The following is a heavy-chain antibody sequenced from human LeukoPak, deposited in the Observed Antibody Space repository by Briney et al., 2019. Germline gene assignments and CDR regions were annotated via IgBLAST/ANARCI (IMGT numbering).Heavy chain of an antibody. J-gene: IGHJ6*03. Sequence: GGSLRLSCAASEFTLSSYSMNWVRQAPGKGLEWVSSISSSSSYIYYADSVKGRFTISRDNAKNSLYLQMNSLRAEDTAVYYCARDRSIVAARPGPYYYYYYYMDVWGKGTTVTVSS. D-gene: IGHD1-26*01. CDR2: ISSSSSYI. CDR3: ARDRSIVAARPGPYYYYYYYMDV. CDR1: EFTLSSYS. V-gene: IGHV3-21*01.